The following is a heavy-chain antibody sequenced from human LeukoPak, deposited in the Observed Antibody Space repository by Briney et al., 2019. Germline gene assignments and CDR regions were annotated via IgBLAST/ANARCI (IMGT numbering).Heavy chain of an antibody. Sequence: GGSLRLSCAASGFTFSSYEMNWVRQAPGKGLEWVSYISSSGSTIYYADSVKGRFTISRDNAKNSLYLQMSSLRAEDTAVYYCARAGFDILTGYYDYWGQGTLVTVSS. V-gene: IGHV3-48*03. J-gene: IGHJ4*02. CDR1: GFTFSSYE. CDR2: ISSSGSTI. CDR3: ARAGFDILTGYYDY. D-gene: IGHD3-9*01.